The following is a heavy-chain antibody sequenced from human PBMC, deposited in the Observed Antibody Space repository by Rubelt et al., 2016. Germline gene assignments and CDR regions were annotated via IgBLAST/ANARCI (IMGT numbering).Heavy chain of an antibody. D-gene: IGHD6-13*01. CDR3: ATGDRSSSWYPFDY. V-gene: IGHV3-NL1*01. Sequence: GGGVVQPGRSLRLSCAASGFTFSDYLMHWVRQAPGKGLEWVSGIRSRGNGAYYADSVKGRFTISRDNSKNTLYLQMNSLRAEDTAVYYCATGDRSSSWYPFDYWGQGTLVTVSS. CDR1: GFTFSDYL. CDR2: IRSRGNGA. J-gene: IGHJ4*02.